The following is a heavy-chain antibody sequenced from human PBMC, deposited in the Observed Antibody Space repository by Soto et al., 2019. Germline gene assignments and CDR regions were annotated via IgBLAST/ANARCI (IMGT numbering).Heavy chain of an antibody. CDR2: IRTDGSST. CDR3: ARSGSTTGWYDFPF. V-gene: IGHV3-74*01. J-gene: IGHJ4*02. D-gene: IGHD3-3*01. Sequence: EVQLVESGGGLVQPGGSLRLSCAASGFSFNGYRMNWVRQAPGKGLVWVASIRTDGSSTYYADSVKGRFTISRDNAKNTLYLQRNSLRAEDTATYYCARSGSTTGWYDFPFGGQGTLFTFSS. CDR1: GFSFNGYR.